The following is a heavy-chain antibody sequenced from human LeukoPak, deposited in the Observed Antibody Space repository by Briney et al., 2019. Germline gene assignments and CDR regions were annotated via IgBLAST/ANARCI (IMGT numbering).Heavy chain of an antibody. Sequence: SVKVSCKASGYTFTSYGISWVRQAPGQALEWMGRIIPILDITLYAQKFQGRVTITADKSTSTAYIELSSLSSEDTAVYYCARDQGLIDPPPYGLDVWGQGTTVTVSS. CDR2: IIPILDIT. D-gene: IGHD3-16*01. V-gene: IGHV1-69*04. J-gene: IGHJ6*02. CDR3: ARDQGLIDPPPYGLDV. CDR1: GYTFTSYG.